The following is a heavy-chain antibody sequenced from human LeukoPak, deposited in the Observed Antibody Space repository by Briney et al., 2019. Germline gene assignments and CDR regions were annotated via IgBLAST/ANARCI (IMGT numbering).Heavy chain of an antibody. CDR3: AREKGDSSAGDYYYMDV. V-gene: IGHV4-61*02. Sequence: PSETLSLTCTVSGGSISSGSYYWSWIRQPAGKGLEWIGRIYTSGSTNYNPSLKSRVTISVDTSKNQFSLKLSSVAAADTAVYYCAREKGDSSAGDYYYMDVWGKGTTVTVSS. CDR1: GGSISSGSYY. D-gene: IGHD3-22*01. J-gene: IGHJ6*03. CDR2: IYTSGST.